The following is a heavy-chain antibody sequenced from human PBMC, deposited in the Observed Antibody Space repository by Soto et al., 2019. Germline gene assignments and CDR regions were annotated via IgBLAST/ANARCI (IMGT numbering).Heavy chain of an antibody. J-gene: IGHJ3*02. Sequence: GASVKVSCKASGYTFTNYGISWVRQAPGQGLEWMGWISAYNGNTNYAQKLQGRVTMTTDTSTSTAYMELRSLRSDDTAVYYCARKIVVVVAANSYDAFDIWGQGTMVTVSS. V-gene: IGHV1-18*01. CDR2: ISAYNGNT. CDR1: GYTFTNYG. CDR3: ARKIVVVVAANSYDAFDI. D-gene: IGHD2-15*01.